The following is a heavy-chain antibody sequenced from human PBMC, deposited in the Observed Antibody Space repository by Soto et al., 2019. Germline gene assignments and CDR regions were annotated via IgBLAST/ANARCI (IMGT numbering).Heavy chain of an antibody. CDR2: ISDSGGST. Sequence: EVSLLDSGGGLVQPGGSLRVSCVASRFTFDNYVMSWVRQAPGKGLEWVSSISDSGGSTYYADSVKGRFTISRDNSKNTLHLQMNSLRAEDTAVYYCTKGWLDYWGQGTLVTVSS. V-gene: IGHV3-23*01. J-gene: IGHJ4*02. D-gene: IGHD2-15*01. CDR3: TKGWLDY. CDR1: RFTFDNYV.